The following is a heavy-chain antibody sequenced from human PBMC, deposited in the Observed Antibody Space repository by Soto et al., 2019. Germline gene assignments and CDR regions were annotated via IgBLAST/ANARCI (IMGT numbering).Heavy chain of an antibody. CDR2: IYSGGST. D-gene: IGHD2-21*01. CDR1: GFTVSSNY. J-gene: IGHJ3*02. V-gene: IGHV3-66*01. CDR3: ARKNWHSDDAFDI. Sequence: GGSLRLSCAASGFTVSSNYMSWVRQAPGKGLEWVSVIYSGGSTYYADSVKGRFTISRDNSKNTLYLQMNSLRAEDTAVYYCARKNWHSDDAFDIWGQGTMVTVSS.